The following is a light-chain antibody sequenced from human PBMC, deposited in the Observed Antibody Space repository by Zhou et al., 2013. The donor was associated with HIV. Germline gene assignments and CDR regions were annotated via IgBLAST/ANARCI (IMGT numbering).Light chain of an antibody. CDR1: QSVGTS. V-gene: IGKV3-11*01. J-gene: IGKJ3*01. Sequence: EIVLTQSPGTLSLSPGERATLSCRASQSVGTSLAWYQQMPGQAPRLLIYDASNRATGIPARFSGSGSGTDFNLTISSLEPEDFAVYYCQQRGTWPPLFTFGPGTNVDI. CDR3: QQRGTWPPLFT. CDR2: DAS.